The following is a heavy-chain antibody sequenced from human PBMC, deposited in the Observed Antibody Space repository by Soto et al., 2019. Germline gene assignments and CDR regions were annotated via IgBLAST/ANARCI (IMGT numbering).Heavy chain of an antibody. J-gene: IGHJ3*02. CDR1: GGSFSTYY. Sequence: SETLSLTCVVSGGSFSTYYYHWIRQSPGKGLEWIGEINHSGSNNYSPSLKSRVTMSLDTSKNQFSLKLTSVTAADTAVYYCARGGSNDWQVAFDIWGQGTMVTVSS. V-gene: IGHV4-34*01. CDR2: INHSGSN. CDR3: ARGGSNDWQVAFDI. D-gene: IGHD3-9*01.